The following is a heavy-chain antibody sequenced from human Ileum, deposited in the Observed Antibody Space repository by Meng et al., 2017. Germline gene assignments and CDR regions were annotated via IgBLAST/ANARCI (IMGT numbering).Heavy chain of an antibody. CDR1: GDSIGNSKW. V-gene: IGHV4-4*02. CDR3: ARERIRELGLFDS. J-gene: IGHJ4*02. D-gene: IGHD3-10*01. Sequence: QLQLTELGPGLVKASGTLSLAFAVSGDSIGNSKWWSWLRQPPGKGLEWIGEISNSGKTVYSPSLKSRVRISLDKSNNQFSLTLNSVTAADTAMYYCARERIRELGLFDSWGQGTLVTVSS. CDR2: ISNSGKT.